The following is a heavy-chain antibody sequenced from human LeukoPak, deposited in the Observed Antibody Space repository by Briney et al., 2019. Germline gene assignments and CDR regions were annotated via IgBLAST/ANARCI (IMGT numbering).Heavy chain of an antibody. D-gene: IGHD3-3*01. V-gene: IGHV3-23*01. CDR2: ISGSGGST. CDR3: AKARGFLEWLLSPFDY. CDR1: GFTFSSYA. J-gene: IGHJ4*02. Sequence: GGSLRLSCAASGFTFSSYAMSWVRQAPGKGLEWVSAISGSGGSTYYADSVKGRFTIFRDNSKNTLYLQMNSLRAEDTAVYYCAKARGFLEWLLSPFDYWGQGTLVTVSS.